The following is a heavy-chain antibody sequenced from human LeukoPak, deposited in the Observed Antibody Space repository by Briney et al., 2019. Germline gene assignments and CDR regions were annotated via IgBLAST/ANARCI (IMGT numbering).Heavy chain of an antibody. Sequence: SETLSLTCTVSGGSISSGDYYWSWIRQPPGKGLEWIGYIYHTGSTNYNPSLKSRVTMSVDTSRNQFSLKLSSVTAADTAMFYCARVLGGDNVPEYSYSYMDVWGKGTTVTVSS. CDR3: ARVLGGDNVPEYSYSYMDV. CDR1: GGSISSGDYY. J-gene: IGHJ6*03. D-gene: IGHD1-1*01. V-gene: IGHV4-61*08. CDR2: IYHTGST.